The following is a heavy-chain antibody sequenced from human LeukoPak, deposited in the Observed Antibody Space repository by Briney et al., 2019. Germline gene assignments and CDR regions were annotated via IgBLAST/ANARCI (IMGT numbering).Heavy chain of an antibody. CDR2: IYSGGNT. Sequence: GESLKISCAASGFTVSTNYMSWVRQAPGRGLEWVSVIYSGGNTYYADSVKGRFTISRDNSKNTLYLQMNSLRAEDTAVYYCARDSGTTVGYFDYWGQGTLVTVSS. V-gene: IGHV3-66*01. CDR3: ARDSGTTVGYFDY. CDR1: GFTVSTNY. D-gene: IGHD4-23*01. J-gene: IGHJ4*02.